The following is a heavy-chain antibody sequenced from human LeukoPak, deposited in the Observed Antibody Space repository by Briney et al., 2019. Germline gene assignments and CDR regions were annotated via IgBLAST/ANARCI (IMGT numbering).Heavy chain of an antibody. J-gene: IGHJ2*01. CDR3: ARDPYSYGSPLLRYFDL. CDR1: GGSFSGYY. Sequence: SETLSLTCAVYGGSFSGYYWSWIRQPPGKGLEWIGEINHSGSTNYNPSLKSRVTISVDTSKNQFSLKLSSVTAADTAVYYCARDPYSYGSPLLRYFDLWGRGTLVTVSS. V-gene: IGHV4-34*01. CDR2: INHSGST. D-gene: IGHD5-18*01.